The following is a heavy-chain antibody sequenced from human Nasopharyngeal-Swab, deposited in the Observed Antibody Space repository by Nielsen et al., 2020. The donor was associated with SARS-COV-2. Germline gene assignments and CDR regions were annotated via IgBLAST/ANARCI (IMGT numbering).Heavy chain of an antibody. Sequence: GESLKISCAASGFTFSSYWMHWVRQAPGKGLVWVSRMNSDETSTSYADSVKGRFTISRDNAKNTLYLQMNSLRAEDTAVYYCARDVGTYYYDSSGFLNYYYYTMGVWGQGTTVTVSS. J-gene: IGHJ6*02. D-gene: IGHD3-22*01. CDR3: ARDVGTYYYDSSGFLNYYYYTMGV. CDR2: MNSDETST. V-gene: IGHV3-74*01. CDR1: GFTFSSYW.